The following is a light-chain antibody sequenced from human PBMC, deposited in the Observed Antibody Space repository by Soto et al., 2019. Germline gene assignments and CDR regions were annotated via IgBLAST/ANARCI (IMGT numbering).Light chain of an antibody. Sequence: SYDLTQPPSVSVAPGKTARITCGGNNIGSKSVHWYQQKPGQAPVLVIYYDSDRPSGIPERFSGSNSGNTATLTISRVEAGDEADYYCQVWDSSSGVVFGGGTKLTVL. CDR2: YDS. V-gene: IGLV3-21*04. CDR1: NIGSKS. J-gene: IGLJ2*01. CDR3: QVWDSSSGVV.